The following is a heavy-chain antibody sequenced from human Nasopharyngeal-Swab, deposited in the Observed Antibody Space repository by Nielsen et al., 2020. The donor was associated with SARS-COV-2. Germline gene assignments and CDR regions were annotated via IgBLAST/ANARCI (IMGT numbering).Heavy chain of an antibody. V-gene: IGHV4-34*01. D-gene: IGHD4-17*01. CDR3: ARGRDGDYGGPGGMDV. Sequence: WIRQPPGKGLEWIGEINHSGSTNYNPSLKSRVTISVDTSKNQFSLKLSSVTAADTAVYYWARGRDGDYGGPGGMDVWGQGTTVTVSS. J-gene: IGHJ6*02. CDR2: INHSGST.